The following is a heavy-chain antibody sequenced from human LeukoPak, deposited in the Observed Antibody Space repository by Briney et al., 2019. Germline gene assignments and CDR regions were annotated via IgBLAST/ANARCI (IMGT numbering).Heavy chain of an antibody. CDR1: GFTFSSYA. CDR3: AKDLHSGSYYSLYYYYGMDV. CDR2: ISGSGGST. Sequence: GGSLRLSCAASGFTFSSYAMSWVRQAPGKGLELVSAISGSGGSTYYADSVKGRFTISRDNSKNTLYLQMNSLRAEDTAVYYCAKDLHSGSYYSLYYYYGMDVWGQGTTVTVSS. J-gene: IGHJ6*02. D-gene: IGHD1-26*01. V-gene: IGHV3-23*01.